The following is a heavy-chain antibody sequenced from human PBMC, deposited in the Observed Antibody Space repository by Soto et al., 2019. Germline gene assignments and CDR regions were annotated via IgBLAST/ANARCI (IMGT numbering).Heavy chain of an antibody. V-gene: IGHV3-33*01. Sequence: GGSLRLSCAASGFSFSSYGMHWVRQAPGKGLEWVAFIWYDGNNKYYADSVKGRFTISRDNSKNTLYLQMNNLRAEDTAVYYCARDPYFSSPNWFDPWGQGTLVTVSS. CDR3: ARDPYFSSPNWFDP. CDR1: GFSFSSYG. D-gene: IGHD3-10*01. CDR2: IWYDGNNK. J-gene: IGHJ5*02.